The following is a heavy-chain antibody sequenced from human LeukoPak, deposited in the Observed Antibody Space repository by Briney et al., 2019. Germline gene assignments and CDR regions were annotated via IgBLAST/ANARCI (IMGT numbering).Heavy chain of an antibody. Sequence: PGGSLRLSCAASGFTFSNYWMSWVRQAPGKGLEWVANIKQDGSEKYYVNSVKGRFTISRDNAKNSLYLQMNSLRAEDTAVYYCARDLYSGSYDVWGKGTTVTVSS. CDR3: ARDLYSGSYDV. D-gene: IGHD1-26*01. CDR2: IKQDGSEK. J-gene: IGHJ6*04. V-gene: IGHV3-7*01. CDR1: GFTFSNYW.